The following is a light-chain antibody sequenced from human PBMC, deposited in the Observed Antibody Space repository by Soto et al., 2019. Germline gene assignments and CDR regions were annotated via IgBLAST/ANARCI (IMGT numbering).Light chain of an antibody. J-gene: IGKJ1*01. Sequence: EIVMTKSPATLAVSPGARATLSCRTSQSVSGNLAWYQQKPGQAPSLLLYGASTRATGIPARFRGGGSETELTLTISSLQSADFADYYCQQYNNLHSAFGHGTKVEI. CDR1: QSVSGN. V-gene: IGKV3-15*01. CDR2: GAS. CDR3: QQYNNLHSA.